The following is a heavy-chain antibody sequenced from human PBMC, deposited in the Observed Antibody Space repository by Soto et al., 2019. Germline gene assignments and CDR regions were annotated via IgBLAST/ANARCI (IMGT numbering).Heavy chain of an antibody. V-gene: IGHV4-61*01. CDR3: ARDRGAYDIPGFDP. CDR2: IYYSGAT. CDR1: GGSIIVSGDSNNNNY. D-gene: IGHD3-9*01. Sequence: TSETLSLTCTVSGGSIIVSGDSNNNNYWSWVRQPPGKGLEWIGSIYYSGATNYNPSLKSRVTISVDTSKNQFSLKLSSVTAADTAVYYCARDRGAYDIPGFDPWGQGTLVTGSS. J-gene: IGHJ5*02.